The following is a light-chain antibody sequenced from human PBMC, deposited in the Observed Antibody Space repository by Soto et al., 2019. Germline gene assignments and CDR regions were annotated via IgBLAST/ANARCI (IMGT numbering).Light chain of an antibody. Sequence: DIVMTQSPDSLAVSLGERATINYKYSQSLLHLAWYQQKPGQPPKLLIYWASTRESGVPDRFSGSGSGTDFTLTISSLQAEDVAVYYCQQYYTTPVTFGQGTKVEIK. J-gene: IGKJ1*01. CDR1: QSLLH. CDR3: QQYYTTPVT. V-gene: IGKV4-1*01. CDR2: WAS.